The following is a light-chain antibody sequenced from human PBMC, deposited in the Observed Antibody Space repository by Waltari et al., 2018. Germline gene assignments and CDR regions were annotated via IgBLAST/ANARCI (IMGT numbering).Light chain of an antibody. V-gene: IGKV3-20*01. CDR1: QSVIVS. CDR3: QHYVRLPAT. Sequence: EIVLTQSPGTLSLSPGERATLPCRASQSVIVSLDWYQQKAGQAPRLLIYCASSRATGIPDRFSGSGSGTDFSLTISRLEPEDFAVYYCQHYVRLPATFGQGTKVEI. CDR2: CAS. J-gene: IGKJ1*01.